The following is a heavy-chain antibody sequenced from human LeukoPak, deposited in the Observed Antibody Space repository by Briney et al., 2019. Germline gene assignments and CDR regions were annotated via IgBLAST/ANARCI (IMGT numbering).Heavy chain of an antibody. Sequence: GAPVTVSCKALNYTFTSYDISWVRQAPGQGLEWMGWISTYNGNINYAQKFQGRVTLTAEASTSTAYMELTSLRSDDTAVYYCARHLRKVTFGGVIAYWGQGTLVTVSS. D-gene: IGHD3-16*01. CDR3: ARHLRKVTFGGVIAY. CDR2: ISTYNGNI. J-gene: IGHJ4*02. CDR1: NYTFTSYD. V-gene: IGHV1-18*04.